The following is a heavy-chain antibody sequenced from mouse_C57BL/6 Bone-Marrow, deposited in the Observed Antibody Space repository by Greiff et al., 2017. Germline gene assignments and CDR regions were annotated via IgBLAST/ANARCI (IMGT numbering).Heavy chain of an antibody. Sequence: VQLQQSGAELARPGASVKLSCKASGYTFTSYGISWVKQRTGQGLEWIGEIYPRSGNTYYNEKVKGKAPLTAYKSSSTAYMELRSLTSEDSAVYSCARHDRGLGLDYWGQGTTLTVSS. J-gene: IGHJ2*01. D-gene: IGHD3-3*01. CDR2: IYPRSGNT. CDR1: GYTFTSYG. V-gene: IGHV1-81*01. CDR3: ARHDRGLGLDY.